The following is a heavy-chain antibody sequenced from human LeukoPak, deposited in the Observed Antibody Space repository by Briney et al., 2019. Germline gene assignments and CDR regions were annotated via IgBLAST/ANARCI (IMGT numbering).Heavy chain of an antibody. J-gene: IGHJ4*02. CDR2: INHSGST. CDR3: ARWQQLVSFDY. V-gene: IGHV4-34*01. CDR1: GGSINNYY. Sequence: SETLSLTCTVSGGSINNYYWSWIRQPPGKGLEWIGEINHSGSTNYNPSLKSRVTISVDTSKNQFSLKLSSVTAADTAVYYCARWQQLVSFDYWGQGTLVTVSS. D-gene: IGHD6-13*01.